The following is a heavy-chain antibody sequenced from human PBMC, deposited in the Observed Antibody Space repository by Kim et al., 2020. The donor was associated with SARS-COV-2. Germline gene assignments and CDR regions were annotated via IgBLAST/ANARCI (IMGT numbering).Heavy chain of an antibody. J-gene: IGHJ3*01. Sequence: SGPTLVNPTQTLTLTCTFSGFSLSTSGVSVGWIRQPPGKALEWLALIYWDDDKRYSPSLKSRLTITKDTSKNKVVLTMTNMDPVDTATYYCQHRSSSYDAFDFWGQGTMVTVTS. CDR3: QHRSSSYDAFDF. D-gene: IGHD2-2*01. CDR2: IYWDDDK. V-gene: IGHV2-5*02. CDR1: GFSLSTSGVS.